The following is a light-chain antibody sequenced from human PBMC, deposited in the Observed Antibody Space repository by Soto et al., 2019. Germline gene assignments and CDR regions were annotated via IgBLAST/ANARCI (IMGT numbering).Light chain of an antibody. J-gene: IGKJ1*01. Sequence: DIQMTQSPSTLSASVGDSVTITCRASQASSSWLAWYQQKPGKAPKLLIYKASRLENGVPSRFSGSGSGTEFPLTIPSLQPDDFATYYCHQYHSFSWTFGQGTKVEI. CDR1: QASSSW. CDR3: HQYHSFSWT. V-gene: IGKV1-5*03. CDR2: KAS.